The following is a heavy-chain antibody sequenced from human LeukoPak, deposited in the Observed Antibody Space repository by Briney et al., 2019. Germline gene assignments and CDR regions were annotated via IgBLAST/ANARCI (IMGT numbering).Heavy chain of an antibody. CDR2: LRTDGART. Sequence: GGSLRLSCAASGSTFNNYWMHWVRQAPGKGLEWVSRLRTDGARTNYADSVKGRFTISRDNTKNMLYLQMNSLRDEDTAVYYCSRDHPGSNSLDYWGQGTLVTVSS. D-gene: IGHD4-11*01. J-gene: IGHJ4*02. CDR1: GSTFNNYW. CDR3: SRDHPGSNSLDY. V-gene: IGHV3-74*01.